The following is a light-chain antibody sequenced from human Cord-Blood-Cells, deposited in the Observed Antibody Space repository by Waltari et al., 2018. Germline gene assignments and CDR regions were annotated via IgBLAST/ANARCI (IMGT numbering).Light chain of an antibody. CDR1: SRDVRGYNN. Sequence: QSALTQPPSPSGSPGPSVTISCTGPSRDVRGYNNVSWYQQHPGKAPKLMLYEVSQRPSGVPDRFSGSKSGNTASLTVSGLQAEDEADYYCSTYAGSNNLVFGGGTKLTVL. J-gene: IGLJ3*02. CDR3: STYAGSNNLV. V-gene: IGLV2-8*01. CDR2: EVS.